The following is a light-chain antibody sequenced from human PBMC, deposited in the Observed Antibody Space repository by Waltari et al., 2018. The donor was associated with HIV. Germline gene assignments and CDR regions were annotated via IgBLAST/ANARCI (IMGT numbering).Light chain of an antibody. CDR1: SLRTYY. CDR2: GKN. V-gene: IGLV3-19*01. J-gene: IGLJ2*01. CDR3: NSRDSSGDHLK. Sequence: SSELTQDPAVSVALGQTVRITCQGDSLRTYYASWYQQKPGQAPVLVIYGKNVRPSGLPVRCSGSNSGNTASLIITGAQAEDEGDYYCNSRDSSGDHLKFGGGTKLTVL.